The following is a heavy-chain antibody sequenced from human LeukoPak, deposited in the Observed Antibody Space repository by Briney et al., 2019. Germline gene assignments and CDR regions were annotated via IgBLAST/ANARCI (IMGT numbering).Heavy chain of an antibody. CDR1: GYTLPSYG. CDR3: ARDSTLYDFCSGYYIDY. J-gene: IGHJ4*02. D-gene: IGHD3-3*01. V-gene: IGHV1-18*01. Sequence: ASVKVSCKASGYTLPSYGISWVRQAPGQGLEWMGWISAYNGNTNYAQKLQGRVTMTTDTCTSTVYMELRRLRDNDAAVYYCARDSTLYDFCSGYYIDYWRQGTLVTVSS. CDR2: ISAYNGNT.